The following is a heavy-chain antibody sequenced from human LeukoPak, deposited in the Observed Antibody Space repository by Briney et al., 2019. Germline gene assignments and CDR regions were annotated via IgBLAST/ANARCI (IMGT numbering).Heavy chain of an antibody. CDR3: ARSYSSSWFFDY. CDR1: GFTFSSYA. CDR2: ISYDGSNK. Sequence: GGSLRLSCAASGFTFSSYAMHWVRQAPGKGLEWVAVISYDGSNKYYADSVKGRFTIPRDNSKNTLYLQMNSLRAEDTAVYYCARSYSSSWFFDYWGQGTLVTVSS. V-gene: IGHV3-30*04. D-gene: IGHD6-13*01. J-gene: IGHJ4*02.